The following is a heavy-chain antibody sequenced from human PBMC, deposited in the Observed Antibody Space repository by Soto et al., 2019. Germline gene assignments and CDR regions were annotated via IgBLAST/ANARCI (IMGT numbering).Heavy chain of an antibody. V-gene: IGHV4-4*08. Sequence: QVQLQESGPGLVKPSETQSLTCTVSGGSISSYHWSWIRQSPGKGLEWIGYILKTGSTEYNPSLKSRVTISLDTSKNQFSLNVSSMTAADTAVYYCAKFQTMVRGVHRGNWFDPWGQGTQVTVSS. CDR1: GGSISSYH. CDR2: ILKTGST. J-gene: IGHJ5*02. CDR3: AKFQTMVRGVHRGNWFDP. D-gene: IGHD3-10*01.